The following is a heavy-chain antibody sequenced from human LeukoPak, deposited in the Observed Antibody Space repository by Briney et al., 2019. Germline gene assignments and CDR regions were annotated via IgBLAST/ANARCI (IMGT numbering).Heavy chain of an antibody. CDR1: GFTFNRYI. J-gene: IGHJ4*02. V-gene: IGHV3-30-3*01. Sequence: GGSLRLSCAASGFTFNRYIMPWVRQAPGKGLDWVALISSDGSSKYYADSVQGQFTISRDNSKNTLYLQMNSLRTEDTAVYYCAKGYHTSGYYYVGDYWGLGTLVTVSS. D-gene: IGHD3-22*01. CDR2: ISSDGSSK. CDR3: AKGYHTSGYYYVGDY.